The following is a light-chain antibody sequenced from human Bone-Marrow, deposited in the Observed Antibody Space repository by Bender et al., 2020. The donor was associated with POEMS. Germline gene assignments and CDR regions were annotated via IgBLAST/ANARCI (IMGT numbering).Light chain of an antibody. V-gene: IGLV2-11*01. CDR3: CLYAGSSTLV. CDR2: EVS. J-gene: IGLJ2*01. Sequence: QSALTQPRSVSGSPGQSVTISCTGTSSDVGGYNYVSWYQQHPGKAPKLMIYEVSERPSGVPDRFSGSKSGNTASLTISGLQAEDEADYYCCLYAGSSTLVFGGGTKLTVL. CDR1: SSDVGGYNY.